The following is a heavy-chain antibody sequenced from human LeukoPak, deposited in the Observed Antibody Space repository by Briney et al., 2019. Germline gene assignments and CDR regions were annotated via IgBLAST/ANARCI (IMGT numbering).Heavy chain of an antibody. CDR1: GYTFTTYA. V-gene: IGHV7-4-1*02. J-gene: IGHJ6*03. CDR3: ARGPVSNPYYYYYMDV. CDR2: INTNTGNP. Sequence: ASVKVSCKTSGYTFTTYAMNWVRQAPGQGLEWMGWINTNTGNPTYAQGFTGRFVFSLDTSVSTAYLQISSLKAEDTAVYYCARGPVSNPYYYYYMDVWGKGTTVTVSS.